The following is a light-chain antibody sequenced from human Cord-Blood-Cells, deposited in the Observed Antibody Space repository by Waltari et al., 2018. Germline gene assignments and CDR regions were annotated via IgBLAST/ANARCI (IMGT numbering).Light chain of an antibody. CDR3: QQRSNWPT. J-gene: IGKJ1*01. V-gene: IGKV3-11*01. CDR1: QSVRSY. CDR2: DAS. Sequence: EIVLTQSPATLSLSPGERATLSCRASQSVRSYLAWYQQKPGQAPRILIYDASNRATGIPARFSGSGSGTDFTLTISSLEPEDFAVYYCQQRSNWPTFGQGTKVEIK.